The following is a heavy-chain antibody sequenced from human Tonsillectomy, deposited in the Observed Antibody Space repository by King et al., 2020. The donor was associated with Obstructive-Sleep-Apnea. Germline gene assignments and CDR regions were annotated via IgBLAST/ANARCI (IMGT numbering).Heavy chain of an antibody. D-gene: IGHD3-22*01. Sequence: VQLVESGGGLVQPGGTLRLSCAASGFTFSDYYMDWVRQAPGTGLEWVGRIKNEAQSYTSEYAASVKGRVTISRDDSKNSLYLQMNSLQSGDTAVYYCVRPNYVDGSGYHSASWGQGTLVTVSS. CDR1: GFTFSDYY. CDR3: VRPNYVDGSGYHSAS. J-gene: IGHJ4*02. V-gene: IGHV3-72*01. CDR2: IKNEAQSYTS.